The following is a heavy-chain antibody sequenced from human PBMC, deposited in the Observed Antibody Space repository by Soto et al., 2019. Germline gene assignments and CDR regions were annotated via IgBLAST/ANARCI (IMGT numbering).Heavy chain of an antibody. V-gene: IGHV1-18*01. J-gene: IGHJ4*02. CDR3: ARGESLWE. CDR2: ISIHNRNT. Sequence: QVQLVQSGTEVKKPGASVKVSCKASGYSFPSYGISCVRQAPGQGLEWMGWISIHNRNTYYAEKFQGRVTMTADTSTTTAHLELRSLRSDDTAVYYCARGESLWEWGQGTLVTVSS. CDR1: GYSFPSYG. D-gene: IGHD3-16*01.